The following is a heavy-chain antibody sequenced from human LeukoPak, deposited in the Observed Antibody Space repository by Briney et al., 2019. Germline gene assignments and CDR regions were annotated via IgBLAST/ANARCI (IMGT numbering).Heavy chain of an antibody. CDR3: ARVGYYYDIPYYFDY. CDR2: INPSGGST. D-gene: IGHD3-22*01. J-gene: IGHJ4*02. CDR1: GYTFTSYY. V-gene: IGHV1-46*01. Sequence: ASVKVSCKASGYTFTSYYMHWVRQAPGQGLEWMGIINPSGGSTSYAQKFQGRVTMTRDTSTSTVYMELSSLRSEDTAVYYCARVGYYYDIPYYFDYWGQGTLVTVSS.